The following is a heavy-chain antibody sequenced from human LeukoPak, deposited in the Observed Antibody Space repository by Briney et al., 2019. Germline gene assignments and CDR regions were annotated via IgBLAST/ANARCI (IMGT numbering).Heavy chain of an antibody. J-gene: IGHJ3*02. CDR1: GFTFDDYA. D-gene: IGHD2-15*01. CDR3: AKDMVSILSGFDI. Sequence: GGSLRLSCAASGFTFDDYAMHWVRQAPGKGLEWVSGISWNSGSIGYADSVKGRLTISRDNAKNSLYLQMNSLRAEDTALYYCAKDMVSILSGFDIWGQGTMVTVSS. CDR2: ISWNSGSI. V-gene: IGHV3-9*01.